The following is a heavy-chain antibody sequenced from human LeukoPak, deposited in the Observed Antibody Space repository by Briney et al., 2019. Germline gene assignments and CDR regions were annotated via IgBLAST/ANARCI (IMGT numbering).Heavy chain of an antibody. V-gene: IGHV4-34*01. CDR3: ARGVIAVAGIYFDY. CDR1: GGSFSGYY. J-gene: IGHJ4*02. Sequence: PSETLSLTCAVYGGSFSGYYWSCIRQPPGKGLEWIGEINHSGSTNYNPSLKSRVTISVNTSKNHFSLKLSSVTAAAAAVYYCARGVIAVAGIYFDYWGQGTLVTVSS. D-gene: IGHD6-19*01. CDR2: INHSGST.